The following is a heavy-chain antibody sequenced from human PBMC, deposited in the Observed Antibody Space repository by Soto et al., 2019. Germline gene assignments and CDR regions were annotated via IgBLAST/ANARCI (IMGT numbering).Heavy chain of an antibody. CDR1: GFTVSSNY. CDR3: ARDMRIAAALWSDP. J-gene: IGHJ5*02. CDR2: IYSGGST. D-gene: IGHD6-13*01. V-gene: IGHV3-53*01. Sequence: EVQLVESGGGLIQPGGSLRLSCAASGFTVSSNYMSWVRQAPGKGLEWVSVIYSGGSTYYADSVKGRFTITRDNSKNTLYLQMNSLSAEDTVEYYRARDMRIAAALWSDPWGQGTLVTVSS.